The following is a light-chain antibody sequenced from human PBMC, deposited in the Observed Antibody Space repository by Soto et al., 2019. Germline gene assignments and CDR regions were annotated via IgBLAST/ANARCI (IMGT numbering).Light chain of an antibody. CDR3: QQYNNWPIT. J-gene: IGKJ5*01. CDR1: QSVGSN. CDR2: GAS. V-gene: IGKV3-15*01. Sequence: EIVSTQSPGTLSLSPGGRATLSCRASQSVGSNYLAWYQQKPGQAPRLLIYGASTRATGIPARFSGSGSGTELTITISGLQSEDFEVYYCQQYNNWPITFGQGTRLEIK.